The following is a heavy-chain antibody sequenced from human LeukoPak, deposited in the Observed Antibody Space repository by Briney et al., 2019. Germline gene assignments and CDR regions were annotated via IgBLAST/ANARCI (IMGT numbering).Heavy chain of an antibody. CDR1: GFTFSSYG. Sequence: GGSLRLSCAASGFTFSSYGMHWVRQAPGKGLEWVAVISYDGSNKYYADSVKGRFTISRDNSKNTLYLQMNSLRAEDTAVYYCAKDRGLGYSSLGYWGQGTLVTVSS. CDR3: AKDRGLGYSSLGY. CDR2: ISYDGSNK. V-gene: IGHV3-30*18. D-gene: IGHD6-13*01. J-gene: IGHJ4*02.